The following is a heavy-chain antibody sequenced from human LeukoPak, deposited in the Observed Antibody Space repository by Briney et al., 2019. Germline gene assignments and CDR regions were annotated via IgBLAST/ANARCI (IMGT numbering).Heavy chain of an antibody. J-gene: IGHJ4*02. Sequence: SETLSLTCTVSGGSIDSNSWTWIRQPPGKGLEWIGYIYYSGTTNYNPSLKSRVTMSVDMSKNQFSLKLSSVTAADTAVYYCARGVNYATFEDWGQGTLVTVSS. V-gene: IGHV4-59*01. CDR2: IYYSGTT. CDR1: GGSIDSNS. D-gene: IGHD1-7*01. CDR3: ARGVNYATFED.